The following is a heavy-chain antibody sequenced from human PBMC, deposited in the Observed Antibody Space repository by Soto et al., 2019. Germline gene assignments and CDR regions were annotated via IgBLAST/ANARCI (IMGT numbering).Heavy chain of an antibody. V-gene: IGHV1-18*01. Sequence: ASVKVSCKTSGYTFSDFGITWVRQAPGQGLEWMGWIDTSIGHTNFAQKFDDRGTMTTDTSTNTAYMDLRRLRSDDTAVYYCARASYCSGGTCTTWFHPWGQGTLVTVSS. J-gene: IGHJ5*02. D-gene: IGHD2-15*01. CDR3: ARASYCSGGTCTTWFHP. CDR1: GYTFSDFG. CDR2: IDTSIGHT.